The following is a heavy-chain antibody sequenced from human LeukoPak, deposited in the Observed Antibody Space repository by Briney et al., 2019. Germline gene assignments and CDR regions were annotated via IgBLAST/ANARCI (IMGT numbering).Heavy chain of an antibody. J-gene: IGHJ6*03. V-gene: IGHV1-2*02. CDR1: GYTFTGYY. CDR3: ARAPFIAAAGSYYYYYYMDV. CDR2: INPKSGGT. Sequence: ASVKVSCKASGYTFTGYYMHWVRQAPGQGLEWMGWINPKSGGTKYAQKFQGRVTMTRDTSISTAYMELSRLRSDDTAAYYCARAPFIAAAGSYYYYYYMDVWGKGTTVTVSS. D-gene: IGHD6-13*01.